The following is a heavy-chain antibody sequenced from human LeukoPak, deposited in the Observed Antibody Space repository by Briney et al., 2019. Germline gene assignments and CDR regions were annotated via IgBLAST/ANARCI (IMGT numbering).Heavy chain of an antibody. CDR1: GGSISSGGYS. CDR3: ARGAVVTATTLEYYFDS. Sequence: PSQTLSLTCAVSGGSISSGGYSWSWIRQPPGKGLEWIGYIYHSGSTYYNPSLKSRLSISVDTSKNQFSLNLSSVTAADTAVYYCARGAVVTATTLEYYFDSWGQGTLVTVSS. D-gene: IGHD2-21*02. V-gene: IGHV4-30-2*05. CDR2: IYHSGST. J-gene: IGHJ4*02.